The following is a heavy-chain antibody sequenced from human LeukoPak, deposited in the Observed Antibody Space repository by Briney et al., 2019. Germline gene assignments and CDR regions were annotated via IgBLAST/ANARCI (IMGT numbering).Heavy chain of an antibody. J-gene: IGHJ5*02. Sequence: SETLSLTRSVSAASISSSGYSWGWIRQPPGKGLEWIGTMHYSGYTYYSPSLKSRVTIYVDASKNQFSLKLSSMTAADTAVYYCARHGLIASGWSHWFGPWGQGTLVTVSS. V-gene: IGHV4-39*01. CDR1: AASISSSGYS. D-gene: IGHD6-13*01. CDR2: MHYSGYT. CDR3: ARHGLIASGWSHWFGP.